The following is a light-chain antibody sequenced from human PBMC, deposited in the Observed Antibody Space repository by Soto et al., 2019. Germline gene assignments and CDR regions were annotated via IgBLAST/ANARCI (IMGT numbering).Light chain of an antibody. CDR2: WAS. Sequence: DIVMTQSPDSLAVSLGERATINCKSSQSVLYSSNNENYLAWYQQKPGQPPKLLIYWASTRESGVPDRFSASGSGTDFTLTISSLQAEDVAVYYCQQYYSTLYTFGQGTKLEIK. CDR3: QQYYSTLYT. CDR1: QSVLYSSNNENY. J-gene: IGKJ2*01. V-gene: IGKV4-1*01.